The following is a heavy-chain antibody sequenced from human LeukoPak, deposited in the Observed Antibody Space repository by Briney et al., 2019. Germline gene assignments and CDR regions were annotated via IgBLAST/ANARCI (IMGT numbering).Heavy chain of an antibody. CDR3: ATLRRSGWYIGD. D-gene: IGHD6-19*01. CDR1: GYTFRHYY. Sequence: ASVKVSCKASGYTFRHYYMHWVRQAPGQGLEWMGWINPYSGGTNYAEKFQGRVTMTRDTSITTAYMELSSLRSDDTAMYYCATLRRSGWYIGDWGQGTLVTVSS. V-gene: IGHV1-2*02. CDR2: INPYSGGT. J-gene: IGHJ4*02.